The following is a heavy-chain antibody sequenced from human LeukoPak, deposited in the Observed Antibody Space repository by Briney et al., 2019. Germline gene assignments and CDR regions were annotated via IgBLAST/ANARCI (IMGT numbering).Heavy chain of an antibody. V-gene: IGHV3-23*01. Sequence: GASLRLSCAASGFTFSSYAMSWVRQAPGKGLEWVSAISGSGGSTYYADSVKGRFTISRDNSKNTLYLQMNSLRAEDTAVYYCAKDIYSRDAFDIWGQGTMVTVPS. J-gene: IGHJ3*02. D-gene: IGHD6-13*01. CDR2: ISGSGGST. CDR3: AKDIYSRDAFDI. CDR1: GFTFSSYA.